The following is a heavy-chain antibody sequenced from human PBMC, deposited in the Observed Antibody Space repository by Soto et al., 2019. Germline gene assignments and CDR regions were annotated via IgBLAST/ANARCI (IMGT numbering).Heavy chain of an antibody. J-gene: IGHJ6*02. CDR1: GYSFTSYW. CDR2: IYPGDSDT. V-gene: IGHV5-51*01. D-gene: IGHD2-21*02. Sequence: GESLKISCKGSGYSFTSYWIGWVRQMPGKGLERMGIIYPGDSDTRYSPSFQGQVTISADKSISTAYLQWSSLKASDTAMYYCRAYCGGDCYSNYYGMDVWGQGTTVTVSS. CDR3: RAYCGGDCYSNYYGMDV.